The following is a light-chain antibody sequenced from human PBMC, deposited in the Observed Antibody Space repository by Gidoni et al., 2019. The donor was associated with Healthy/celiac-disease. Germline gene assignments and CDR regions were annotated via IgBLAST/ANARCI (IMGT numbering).Light chain of an antibody. Sequence: SELTQDPAVSVALGQKVRITCQGDSLRSYYASWYQQKTGHAPVLVIYGKNNRPSGVPDRFSGFSSGNTASLTITGAQAEDEADYYCNSRDSSSNLRVFGTGTKVTVL. CDR1: SLRSYY. J-gene: IGLJ1*01. CDR2: GKN. CDR3: NSRDSSSNLRV. V-gene: IGLV3-19*01.